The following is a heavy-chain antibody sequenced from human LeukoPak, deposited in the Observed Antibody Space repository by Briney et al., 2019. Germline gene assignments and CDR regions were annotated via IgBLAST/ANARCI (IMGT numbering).Heavy chain of an antibody. CDR1: GGSFSGYY. CDR3: ARGFVVVPAAIEDYYYMDV. Sequence: SSETLSLTCAVYGGSFSGYYWSWIRQPPGKGLEWIGEINHSGSTNYNPSLKSRVTISVGTSKNQFSLKLSSVTAADTAVYYCARGFVVVPAAIEDYYYMDVWGKGTTVTVSS. J-gene: IGHJ6*03. V-gene: IGHV4-34*01. D-gene: IGHD2-2*01. CDR2: INHSGST.